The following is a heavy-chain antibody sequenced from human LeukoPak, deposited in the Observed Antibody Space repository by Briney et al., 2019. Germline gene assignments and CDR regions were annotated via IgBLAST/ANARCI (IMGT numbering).Heavy chain of an antibody. Sequence: GGSLRLSCATSGFTFSCYAMHWVRQAPGKGLEWVAVISYDGSNKYYADSVKGRFTISSDNSKNTLYLQMNSLRAEDTAVYYCAREGDSRGSPPFDYWGQGTLVTVSS. CDR1: GFTFSCYA. V-gene: IGHV3-30-3*01. CDR3: AREGDSRGSPPFDY. J-gene: IGHJ4*02. D-gene: IGHD3-22*01. CDR2: ISYDGSNK.